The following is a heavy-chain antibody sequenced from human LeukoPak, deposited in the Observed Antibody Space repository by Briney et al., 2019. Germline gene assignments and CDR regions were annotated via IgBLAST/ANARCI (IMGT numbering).Heavy chain of an antibody. J-gene: IGHJ6*03. D-gene: IGHD3-10*01. CDR2: INHSGST. V-gene: IGHV4-34*01. Sequence: SETLSLTCAVYGGSFSGDFWSWIRQPPGKGLEWIGEINHSGSTNYDPSLKSRVTISVDTSKNQFSLKLSSVTAADTAVYYCARLLRGGPLYYYYYMDVWGKGTTVTISS. CDR3: ARLLRGGPLYYYYYMDV. CDR1: GGSFSGDF.